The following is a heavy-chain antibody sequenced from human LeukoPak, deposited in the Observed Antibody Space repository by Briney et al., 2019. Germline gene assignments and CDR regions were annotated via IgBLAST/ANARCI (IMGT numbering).Heavy chain of an antibody. D-gene: IGHD3-10*01. CDR2: INPYSGGT. CDR1: GFTFTGYY. J-gene: IGHJ4*02. V-gene: IGHV1-2*02. Sequence: GASVKVSCKASGFTFTGYYMHWLRQAPGQGLEWMGWINPYSGGTNYAKKFQGRVTMTRDTSISTAYMERSSLRSDDTGVYYCARRGYGSGSYEDYWGQGTLVTVSS. CDR3: ARRGYGSGSYEDY.